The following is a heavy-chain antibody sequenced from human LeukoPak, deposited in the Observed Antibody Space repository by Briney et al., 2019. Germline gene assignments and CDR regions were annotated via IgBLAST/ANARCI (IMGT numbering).Heavy chain of an antibody. D-gene: IGHD3-10*01. CDR1: GGSISSYY. CDR2: IYTSGST. J-gene: IGHJ4*02. V-gene: IGHV4-4*07. Sequence: SETLSLTCTVSGGSISSYYWSWIRQPAGKGLEWIGRIYTSGSTNYNPSLKSRVTMSVDTSKNQFSLQLNSVTPEDTAVYYCARDRTLEVGEFDYWGQGTLVTVSS. CDR3: ARDRTLEVGEFDY.